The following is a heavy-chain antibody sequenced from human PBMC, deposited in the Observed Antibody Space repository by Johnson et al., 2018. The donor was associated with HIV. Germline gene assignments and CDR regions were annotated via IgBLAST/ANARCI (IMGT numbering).Heavy chain of an antibody. CDR3: AREGWGSDAFDI. J-gene: IGHJ3*02. V-gene: IGHV3-30*04. Sequence: QLVESGGGVVQPGRSLRLSCAASGFTFSSYAMHWVRQAPGKGLEWVAVISYEGSNKYYAESVKGRFTISRDNSKNTLSLQTNSLRAEDTAFFYCAREGWGSDAFDIWGQGTMVTVSS. CDR1: GFTFSSYA. CDR2: ISYEGSNK. D-gene: IGHD3-16*01.